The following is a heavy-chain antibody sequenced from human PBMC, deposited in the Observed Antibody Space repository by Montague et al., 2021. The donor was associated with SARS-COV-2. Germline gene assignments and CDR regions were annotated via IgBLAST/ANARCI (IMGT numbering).Heavy chain of an antibody. J-gene: IGHJ4*02. Sequence: SETLSLTCAVYVGSFSGYYWSWIRQSPGKGLEWIGEINHTGSTKYNPSLKSRVTISVDTSKNQFSLKLSSVSAADTAVYYCARDIAVAGLFDYWGQGTLDTVSS. CDR1: VGSFSGYY. V-gene: IGHV4-34*01. CDR3: ARDIAVAGLFDY. D-gene: IGHD6-19*01. CDR2: INHTGST.